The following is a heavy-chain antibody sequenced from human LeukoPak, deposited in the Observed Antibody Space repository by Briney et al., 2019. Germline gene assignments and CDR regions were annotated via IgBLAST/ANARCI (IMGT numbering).Heavy chain of an antibody. Sequence: ASVKVSCKASGGTFSSYAISWVRQAPGQGLEWMGGIIPIFGTANYAQKFQGRVTITTDESTSTAYMELSSLRSEDTAVYYCARDGLTSYGDYLGFDPWGRGTLVTVSS. CDR2: IIPIFGTA. D-gene: IGHD4-17*01. CDR1: GGTFSSYA. V-gene: IGHV1-69*05. CDR3: ARDGLTSYGDYLGFDP. J-gene: IGHJ5*02.